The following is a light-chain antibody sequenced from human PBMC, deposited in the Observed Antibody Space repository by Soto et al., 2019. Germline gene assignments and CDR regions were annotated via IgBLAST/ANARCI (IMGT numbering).Light chain of an antibody. CDR1: SSDVGGYNY. CDR3: SSYTSSSTLV. J-gene: IGLJ2*01. CDR2: EVS. V-gene: IGLV2-14*01. Sequence: QSALTQPASMSGSPGQSITISCTGTSSDVGGYNYVSWYQQHPGKAPKLMIYEVSNRPSGVSNRFSGSKSGNTASLTISGLPAEDEADYYCSSYTSSSTLVFGGGTKVTVL.